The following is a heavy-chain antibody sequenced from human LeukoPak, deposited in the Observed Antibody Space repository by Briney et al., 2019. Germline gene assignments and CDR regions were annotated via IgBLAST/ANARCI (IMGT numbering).Heavy chain of an antibody. J-gene: IGHJ4*02. D-gene: IGHD1-26*01. CDR3: AKSNSGRKDYFDY. Sequence: TGGSLRLSCAASGFTFSSYAMSWVRQAPGKGLDWVSAISGSGGSTYYADSVKGRFTISRDNSKNTLYLQMNSLRAEDTAVYYCAKSNSGRKDYFDYWGQGTLVTVSS. CDR1: GFTFSSYA. V-gene: IGHV3-23*01. CDR2: ISGSGGST.